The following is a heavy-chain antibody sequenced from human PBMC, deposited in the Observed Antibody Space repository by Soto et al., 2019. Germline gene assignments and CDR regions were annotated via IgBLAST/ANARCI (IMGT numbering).Heavy chain of an antibody. Sequence: EVQLVESGGGLVRPGRSLRLSCTVSGFTFADYTLSWVRQAPGKGLEWVGLVRTRGFGATTDYAASVKGRFTISRDDSKSIAYLEMNSLKTDDTAVYYCTRRGMFLDYWGQGTLVTVSS. CDR2: VRTRGFGATT. CDR1: GFTFADYT. V-gene: IGHV3-49*04. J-gene: IGHJ4*02. CDR3: TRRGMFLDY. D-gene: IGHD3-10*02.